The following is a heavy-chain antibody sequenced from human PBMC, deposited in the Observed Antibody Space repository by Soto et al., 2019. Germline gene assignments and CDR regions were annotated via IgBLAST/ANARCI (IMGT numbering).Heavy chain of an antibody. Sequence: GASVKVSCKASGYTLTSYGISWVRQAPGQGLEWMGWISAYNGNTNYAQKLQGRVTMTTDTSTSTAYMELRSLRSDDTAVYYCARDWLPGCSGGSCYFDYWGQGTLVTVSS. J-gene: IGHJ4*02. CDR3: ARDWLPGCSGGSCYFDY. CDR2: ISAYNGNT. D-gene: IGHD2-15*01. CDR1: GYTLTSYG. V-gene: IGHV1-18*01.